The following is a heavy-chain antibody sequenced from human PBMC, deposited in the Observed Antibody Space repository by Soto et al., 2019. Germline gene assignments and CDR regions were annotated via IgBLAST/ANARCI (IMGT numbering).Heavy chain of an antibody. D-gene: IGHD5-18*01. J-gene: IGHJ4*02. CDR3: ASRGYSYGLDHDY. CDR2: IYYSGST. V-gene: IGHV4-39*01. CDR1: GGSISSSSYY. Sequence: QLQLQESGPGLVKPSETLSLTCTVSGGSISSSSYYWGWIRQPPGKGLEWIGSIYYSGSTYYNPSLKSRVPISADTSKNQCSLKLSSVTAADTAVYYCASRGYSYGLDHDYWGQGTLVTVSS.